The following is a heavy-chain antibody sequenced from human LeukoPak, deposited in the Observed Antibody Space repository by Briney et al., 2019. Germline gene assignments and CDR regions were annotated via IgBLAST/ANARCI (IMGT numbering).Heavy chain of an antibody. J-gene: IGHJ3*02. CDR2: IYYSGST. V-gene: IGHV4-31*03. Sequence: SQTLSLTCTVSGGSISSGGYYWSWIRQHPGKGLEWIGNIYYSGSTYYNPSLKSRVTISVDTSKNQFSLKLSSVTAADTAVYYCARVVAAAAFDIWGQGTMVTVSS. CDR1: GGSISSGGYY. CDR3: ARVVAAAAFDI. D-gene: IGHD6-13*01.